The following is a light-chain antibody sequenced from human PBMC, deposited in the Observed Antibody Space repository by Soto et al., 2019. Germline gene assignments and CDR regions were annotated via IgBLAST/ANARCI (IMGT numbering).Light chain of an antibody. CDR2: EVR. CDR3: SAYTGRSTLV. CDR1: IRDVGAYNL. V-gene: IGLV2-14*01. J-gene: IGLJ3*02. Sequence: QSALTQPASVSGSAGQSITISCSGTIRDVGAYNLVSWYQQHPGTAPKLIIYEVRNRPSGISSRFSGSRSGNTASLTISGLQSEDECDYYCSAYTGRSTLVFGGGTKLTVL.